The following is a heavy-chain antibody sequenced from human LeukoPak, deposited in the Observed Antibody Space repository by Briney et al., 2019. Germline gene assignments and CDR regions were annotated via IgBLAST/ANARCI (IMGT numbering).Heavy chain of an antibody. V-gene: IGHV3-21*04. CDR3: ARGRGGDCYDY. CDR1: GFNLRAYN. J-gene: IGHJ4*02. Sequence: GGSLRLSCAASGFNLRAYNMNWVRQAPGKGLEWVSSISTSSSYIYYADSVKGRFTISRDNSKNTLYLQMNSLRAEDTAVYYCARGRGGDCYDYWGQGTLVTVSS. CDR2: ISTSSSYI. D-gene: IGHD2-21*02.